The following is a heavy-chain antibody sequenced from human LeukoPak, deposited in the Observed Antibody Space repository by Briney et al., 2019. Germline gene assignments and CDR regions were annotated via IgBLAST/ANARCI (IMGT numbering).Heavy chain of an antibody. Sequence: PVASVKVSCKASGYTFTYYYMHWVRQAPGQGLEWMGIINPSSGSTSYAQKFQGRVTMTRDTSTSTVYMDVSSLRSDDTAVYYCATIAASDAGYFQHWGQGTLVTVSS. D-gene: IGHD6-6*01. CDR3: ATIAASDAGYFQH. CDR1: GYTFTYYY. CDR2: INPSSGST. J-gene: IGHJ1*01. V-gene: IGHV1-46*01.